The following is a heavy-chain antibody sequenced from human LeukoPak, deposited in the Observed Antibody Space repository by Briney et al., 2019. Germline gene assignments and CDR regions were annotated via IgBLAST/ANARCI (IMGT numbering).Heavy chain of an antibody. J-gene: IGHJ4*02. CDR2: IRYDGSNK. Sequence: PGGSLRLSCEASGFTFSSYSMHWVRQAPGEGREWVAFIRYDGSNKKYADSVKGRFIISRDNSKNTLYVQMNSLSAEDTAVYYCAKDPGRDYFDYWGQGTLVTVSS. V-gene: IGHV3-30*02. CDR1: GFTFSSYS. CDR3: AKDPGRDYFDY.